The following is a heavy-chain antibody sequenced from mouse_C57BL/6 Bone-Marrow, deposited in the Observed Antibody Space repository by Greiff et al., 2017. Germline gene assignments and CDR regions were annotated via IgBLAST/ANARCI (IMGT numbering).Heavy chain of an antibody. Sequence: QVQLQQPGAELVKPGASVKMSCKASGYTFTTYPIEWMKQSHGQSLEWIGNFHPYNDDTKYNEKFKGKATMAVEKSSSTAYLELSRLTSDDSAVYYCARGWSDTGGYFDNWGQGTTLTVSS. J-gene: IGHJ2*01. CDR3: ARGWSDTGGYFDN. CDR2: FHPYNDDT. CDR1: GYTFTTYP. D-gene: IGHD1-1*02. V-gene: IGHV1-47*01.